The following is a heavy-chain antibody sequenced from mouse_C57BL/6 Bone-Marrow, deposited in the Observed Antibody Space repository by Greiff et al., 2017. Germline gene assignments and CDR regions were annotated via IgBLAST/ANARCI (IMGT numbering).Heavy chain of an antibody. J-gene: IGHJ3*01. CDR1: GYAFSSSW. Sequence: QVQLKQSGPELVKPGASVKISCKASGYAFSSSWMNWVKQRPGKGLEWIGRIYPGDGDTNYNGKFKGKATLTADKSSSTAYMQLSSLTSEDSAVYFCARGGGYYGSSYDWFAYWGQGTLVTVSA. CDR3: ARGGGYYGSSYDWFAY. V-gene: IGHV1-82*01. CDR2: IYPGDGDT. D-gene: IGHD1-1*01.